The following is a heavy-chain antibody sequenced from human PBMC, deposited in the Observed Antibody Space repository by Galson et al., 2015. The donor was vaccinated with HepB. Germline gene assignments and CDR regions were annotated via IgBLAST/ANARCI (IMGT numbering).Heavy chain of an antibody. J-gene: IGHJ2*01. CDR1: GYTFTSYY. CDR2: INPSGGST. D-gene: IGHD6-13*01. CDR3: ASGLRIAAAVNWYFDL. Sequence: SVKVSCKASGYTFTSYYMHWVRQAPGQGLEWMGIINPSGGSTSYAQKFQGRVTMTRDTSTSTVYMELSSLRSEDTAVYYCASGLRIAAAVNWYFDLWGRGTLVTVSS. V-gene: IGHV1-46*03.